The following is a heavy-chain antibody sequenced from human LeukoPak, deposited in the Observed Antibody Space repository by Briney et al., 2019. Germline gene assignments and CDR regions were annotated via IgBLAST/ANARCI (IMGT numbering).Heavy chain of an antibody. J-gene: IGHJ2*01. D-gene: IGHD7-27*01. V-gene: IGHV4-34*01. Sequence: SETLSLTCAVYGGSLSGYYWSWIRQPPGKGLEWIGEINHSGSTDYNPSLKSRVTISMDTSKNQFSLKLSSVTGADTAVYYCARDWAPNWGFDLWGRGTLVTVSS. CDR3: ARDWAPNWGFDL. CDR1: GGSLSGYY. CDR2: INHSGST.